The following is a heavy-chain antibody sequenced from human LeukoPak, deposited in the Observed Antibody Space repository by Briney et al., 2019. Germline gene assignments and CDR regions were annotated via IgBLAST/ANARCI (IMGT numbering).Heavy chain of an antibody. J-gene: IGHJ4*02. CDR3: ARDSGYSGYSDY. Sequence: GGSLRLSCAASGFTFSDYYMSWIRRAPGKGLEWVSYISSSSSYTDYADSVKGRFTISRDNAKNSLNLQMNSLRAEDTAVYYCARDSGYSGYSDYWGQGTLVTVSS. CDR1: GFTFSDYY. V-gene: IGHV3-11*05. CDR2: ISSSSSYT. D-gene: IGHD5-12*01.